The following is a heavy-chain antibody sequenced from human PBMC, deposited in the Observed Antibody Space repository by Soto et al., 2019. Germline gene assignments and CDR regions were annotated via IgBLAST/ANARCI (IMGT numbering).Heavy chain of an antibody. D-gene: IGHD4-17*01. CDR3: PKRNGDYLNGMDV. Sequence: EVQLLESGGDSVQPGGSLRLSCVASGFTFSDDGMSWVRQAPGRGLEWVSAISGSGGSTIYADSVKGRFTISRDSYKNTLYLQMNTVRAEDTAIYYCPKRNGDYLNGMDVWGQGTTVTVSS. CDR2: ISGSGGST. V-gene: IGHV3-23*01. J-gene: IGHJ6*02. CDR1: GFTFSDDG.